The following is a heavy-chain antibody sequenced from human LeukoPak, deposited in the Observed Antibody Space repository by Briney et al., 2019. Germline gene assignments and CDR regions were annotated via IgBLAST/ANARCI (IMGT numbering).Heavy chain of an antibody. CDR3: ARSELLAPLDSY. J-gene: IGHJ4*02. Sequence: GGSLRLSCAASGFTFSSYSMNWVRQAPGKGLEWVSSISSSSSYIYYADSVKGRFTISRDNAKNSLYLQMNSLRAEDTAVYSCARSELLAPLDSYWGQGTLVTVSS. D-gene: IGHD3-3*01. CDR2: ISSSSSYI. CDR1: GFTFSSYS. V-gene: IGHV3-21*01.